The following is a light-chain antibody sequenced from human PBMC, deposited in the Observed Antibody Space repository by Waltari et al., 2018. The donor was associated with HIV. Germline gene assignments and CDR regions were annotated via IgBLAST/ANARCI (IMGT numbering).Light chain of an antibody. CDR1: ALPKQY. Sequence: SYELTQPPSVSVSPEQTARITCSGDALPKQYAYWYQQKPGQAPVLVIYKDSERPSGIPERFSGSSSGTTVTLTISGVQAEDEADYYCQSADSSGTLYVFGTGTKVTVL. J-gene: IGLJ1*01. V-gene: IGLV3-25*03. CDR3: QSADSSGTLYV. CDR2: KDS.